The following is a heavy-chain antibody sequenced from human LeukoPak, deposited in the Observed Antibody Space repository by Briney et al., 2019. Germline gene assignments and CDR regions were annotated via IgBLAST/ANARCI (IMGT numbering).Heavy chain of an antibody. J-gene: IGHJ6*03. Sequence: PGGSLRLSCAASGFTFSNYAMSWVRQAPAKGLERVSGISGGGDYTYYADSVKGRFTISRDNSKNTLYLQMNSLRAEDTAVYYCAKGGIAVAGTSVYYYMDVWGKGTTVTISS. CDR1: GFTFSNYA. V-gene: IGHV3-23*01. CDR2: ISGGGDYT. D-gene: IGHD6-13*01. CDR3: AKGGIAVAGTSVYYYMDV.